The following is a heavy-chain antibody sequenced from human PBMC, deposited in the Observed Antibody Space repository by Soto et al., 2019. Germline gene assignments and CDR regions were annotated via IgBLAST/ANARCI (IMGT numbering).Heavy chain of an antibody. CDR2: IKQDGSET. J-gene: IGHJ4*02. CDR1: GFTFSRYW. CDR3: ASDHYTDYGDY. D-gene: IGHD4-17*01. V-gene: IGHV3-7*01. Sequence: EVQLVESGGGLVQPGGSLRLSCSASGFTFSRYWMSWVRQAPGKGLEWVANIKQDGSETSYVDSVKGRFTISRDNAKNSLYLQMNSMRAEDTAVYFCASDHYTDYGDYWGQGTLVTVSS.